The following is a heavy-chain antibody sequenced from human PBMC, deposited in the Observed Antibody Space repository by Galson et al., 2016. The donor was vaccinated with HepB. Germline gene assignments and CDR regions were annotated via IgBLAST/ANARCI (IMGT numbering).Heavy chain of an antibody. V-gene: IGHV3-30*03. J-gene: IGHJ4*02. D-gene: IGHD4-17*01. CDR3: ARADYGDYVAFFDY. Sequence: SLRLSCATSGFLFNYFAMHWVRQAPGKGLEWVATIYSDGSTKYYADSVKGRFTIPRDNSKNTLYLQMNSLRPEDTAVYYCARADYGDYVAFFDYWGQGTLVTVSS. CDR1: GFLFNYFA. CDR2: IYSDGSTK.